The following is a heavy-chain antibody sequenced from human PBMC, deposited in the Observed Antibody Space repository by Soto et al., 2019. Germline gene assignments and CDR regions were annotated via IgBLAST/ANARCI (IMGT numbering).Heavy chain of an antibody. J-gene: IGHJ6*02. CDR3: ARHGVIAARPPHYYYYGMDV. V-gene: IGHV5-10-1*01. CDR1: GYSFTSYW. Sequence: GESLKISCKGSGYSFTSYWISWVRQMPGKGLEWMGRIDPSDSYTNYSPSFQGHVTISADKSISTAYLQWSSLKASDTAMYYCARHGVIAARPPHYYYYGMDVWGQGTTVTVSS. CDR2: IDPSDSYT. D-gene: IGHD6-6*01.